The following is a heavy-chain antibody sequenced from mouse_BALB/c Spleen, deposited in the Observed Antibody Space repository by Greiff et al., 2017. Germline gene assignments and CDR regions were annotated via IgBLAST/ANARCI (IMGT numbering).Heavy chain of an antibody. CDR2: IDPETGGT. Sequence: VKLQESGAELVRPGASVTLSCKASGYTFTDYEMHWVKQTPVHGLEWIGAIDPETGGTAYNQKFKGKATLTADKSSSTAYMELRSLTSEDSAVYYCTGYGFAYWGQGTLVTVSA. V-gene: IGHV1-15*01. CDR3: TGYGFAY. J-gene: IGHJ3*01. CDR1: GYTFTDYE. D-gene: IGHD2-14*01.